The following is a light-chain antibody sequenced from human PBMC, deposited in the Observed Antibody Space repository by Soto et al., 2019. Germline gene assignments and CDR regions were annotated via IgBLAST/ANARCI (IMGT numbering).Light chain of an antibody. CDR2: AAS. CDR1: QTIIRY. CDR3: QQSYSTLFT. J-gene: IGKJ3*01. V-gene: IGKV1-39*01. Sequence: DIQMTQSPSSLSASVGDRVTITCRASQTIIRYLNWYQQKPGRAPNLLIYAASSLQSGVPSRFSGSGSGTEFTLTISSLQPEDFAAYYCQQSYSTLFTFGPGTKVEFK.